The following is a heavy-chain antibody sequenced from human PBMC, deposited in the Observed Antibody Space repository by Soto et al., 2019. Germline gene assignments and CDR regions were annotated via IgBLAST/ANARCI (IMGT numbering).Heavy chain of an antibody. J-gene: IGHJ5*02. D-gene: IGHD6-13*01. V-gene: IGHV4-39*01. Sequence: QLQLQESGPGLVKPSETLSLTCTVSGDSISSSSYYWGWIRQPPGRGLEWIGSIYYSGSTYYNPSLKSRVTISLDTSKNQFSLKLSSVTAADTAVYYCARQGIAATGPIVWFDPWGQGTLVTVSS. CDR3: ARQGIAATGPIVWFDP. CDR2: IYYSGST. CDR1: GDSISSSSYY.